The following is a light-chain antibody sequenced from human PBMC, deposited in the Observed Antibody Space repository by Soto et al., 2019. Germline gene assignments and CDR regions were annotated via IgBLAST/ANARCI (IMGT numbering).Light chain of an antibody. V-gene: IGLV1-40*01. CDR1: SSNIGAGYG. CDR2: GNN. J-gene: IGLJ2*01. Sequence: QSVLAQPPSLSGAPGQRVTISCTGSSSNIGAGYGVHWYQQFQGTAPKLLIYGNNNRPSGVPDRFSGSKSDSSASLAITGLQAADEADYYCQSYDNSLRGVVFGGGTTLTVL. CDR3: QSYDNSLRGVV.